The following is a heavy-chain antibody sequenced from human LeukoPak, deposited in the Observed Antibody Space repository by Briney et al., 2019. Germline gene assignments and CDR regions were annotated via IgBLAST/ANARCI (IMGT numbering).Heavy chain of an antibody. CDR2: IYYNGST. D-gene: IGHD2-21*02. V-gene: IGHV4-39*01. Sequence: TPSETLSLTCSVSSDSIYSSNYYWGWIRHPPGKGLEWIGRIYYNGSTYYNSSLKSRVTISVDTSKNQFSLKLSSLTAADTAVYYCARAAYCGGDCYLFDYWGQGALVTVFS. CDR1: SDSIYSSNYY. CDR3: ARAAYCGGDCYLFDY. J-gene: IGHJ4*02.